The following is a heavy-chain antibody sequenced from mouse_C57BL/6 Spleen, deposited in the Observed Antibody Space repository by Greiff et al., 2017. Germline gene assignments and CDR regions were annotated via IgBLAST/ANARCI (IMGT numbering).Heavy chain of an antibody. Sequence: EVQPVESEGGLVQPGSSMKLSCTASGFTFSDYYMARVRQVPEKGLEWVANINYDGSSTYYLDSLKSRFIISRDNAKNILYLQMSSLKSEDTATYYCARVYYGSSFDYWGQGTTLTVSS. CDR2: INYDGSST. CDR1: GFTFSDYY. J-gene: IGHJ2*01. D-gene: IGHD1-1*01. V-gene: IGHV5-16*01. CDR3: ARVYYGSSFDY.